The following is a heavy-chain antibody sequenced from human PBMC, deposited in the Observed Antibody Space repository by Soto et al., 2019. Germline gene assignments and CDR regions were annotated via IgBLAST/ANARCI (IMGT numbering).Heavy chain of an antibody. CDR3: ARTHYDILTGYYLHHFDY. V-gene: IGHV4-34*01. D-gene: IGHD3-9*01. Sequence: SETLSLTCAVYGGSFSGYYWSWIRQPPGKGLERIGEINHSGSTNYNPSHKSRVTISVDTSKNQFSLKLSSVTAADTAVYYFARTHYDILTGYYLHHFDYWGQGTLVTVSS. CDR1: GGSFSGYY. J-gene: IGHJ4*02. CDR2: INHSGST.